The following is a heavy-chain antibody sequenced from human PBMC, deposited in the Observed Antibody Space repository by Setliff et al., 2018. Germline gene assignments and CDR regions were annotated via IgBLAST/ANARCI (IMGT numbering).Heavy chain of an antibody. CDR3: ANHNPARWAVYTTPIDS. CDR2: ISSGFET. J-gene: IGHJ4*02. V-gene: IGHV3-23*01. CDR1: GFAFSKYG. Sequence: GGSLRLSCAASGFAFSKYGMSWVRQAPGKGLEWVAGISSGFETAYADSVKGRFTISKDNSKNTLYLEMTSLRADDTAIYYCANHNPARWAVYTTPIDSWGQGTLVTVSS. D-gene: IGHD6-19*01.